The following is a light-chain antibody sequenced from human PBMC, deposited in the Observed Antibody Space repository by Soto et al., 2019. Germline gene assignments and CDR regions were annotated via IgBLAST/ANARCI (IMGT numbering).Light chain of an antibody. CDR1: QGINSW. Sequence: DIQMTQSPSSVSASVGDRVTITCRASQGINSWLAWYPQKPWKAPKLLIYAASSLQSGAPSRFSGSGSWTDVTLTIGSLQPEDFATYYCQRANSFPFTFGPGTTVDIK. V-gene: IGKV1-12*01. CDR2: AAS. J-gene: IGKJ3*01. CDR3: QRANSFPFT.